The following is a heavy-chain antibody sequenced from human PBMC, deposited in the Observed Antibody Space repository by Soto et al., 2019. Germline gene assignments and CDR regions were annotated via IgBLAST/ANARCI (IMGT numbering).Heavy chain of an antibody. Sequence: SETLSPPGTVSAGSISSRSYSWGWIRQPRGKGLEWIGSIYYSGSTYYNPPRKSRVTKSADTPKNQYSLKLSSVTAEDTAVYDCARRLKQQLARYYYDDDGMDVWGQGTTV. CDR2: IYYSGST. J-gene: IGHJ6*02. CDR3: ARRLKQQLARYYYDDDGMDV. CDR1: AGSISSRSYS. D-gene: IGHD6-13*01. V-gene: IGHV4-39*01.